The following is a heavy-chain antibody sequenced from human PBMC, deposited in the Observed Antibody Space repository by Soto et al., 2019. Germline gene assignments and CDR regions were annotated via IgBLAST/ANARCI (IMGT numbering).Heavy chain of an antibody. Sequence: PGGSLRLSCAASGFTLSSYGMHWVRQAPGKGLEWVAVISYDGSNKYYADSVKGRFTISRDNSKNTLYLQMNSLRAEDTAVYYCAKDYDILTGPAAVGYWGQGTLVTVSS. CDR2: ISYDGSNK. J-gene: IGHJ4*02. V-gene: IGHV3-30*18. CDR1: GFTLSSYG. D-gene: IGHD3-9*01. CDR3: AKDYDILTGPAAVGY.